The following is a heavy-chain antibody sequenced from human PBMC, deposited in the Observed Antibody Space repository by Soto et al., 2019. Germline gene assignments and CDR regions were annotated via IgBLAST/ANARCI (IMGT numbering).Heavy chain of an antibody. CDR1: GFTFSSYG. CDR3: AIGLLATPGPINY. Sequence: QVQLVESGGGVVQPGRSLRLSCAASGFTFSSYGMQWVRQAPGKGLEWVAVIWYDGSNKYYADSVKGRFTISRDNSKNTLYLQMNSLRAEDTAVYYCAIGLLATPGPINYWGQGTLVTVSS. J-gene: IGHJ4*02. V-gene: IGHV3-33*01. D-gene: IGHD1-26*01. CDR2: IWYDGSNK.